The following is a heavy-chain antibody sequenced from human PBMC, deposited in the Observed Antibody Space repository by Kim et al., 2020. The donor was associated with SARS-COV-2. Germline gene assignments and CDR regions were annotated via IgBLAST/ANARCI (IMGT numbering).Heavy chain of an antibody. CDR2: IIPILDIP. D-gene: IGHD3-10*01. V-gene: IGHV1-69*02. J-gene: IGHJ6*02. CDR1: GGTFSSYT. CDR3: AGLMVRGVMHLNYYGMDV. Sequence: SVKVSCKASGGTFSSYTISWVRQAPGQGLEWMGRIIPILDIPNYAQKFQGRVTITADKSTSTAYMGLSSLRSEDTAVYYCAGLMVRGVMHLNYYGMDVWGQGTTVTVSS.